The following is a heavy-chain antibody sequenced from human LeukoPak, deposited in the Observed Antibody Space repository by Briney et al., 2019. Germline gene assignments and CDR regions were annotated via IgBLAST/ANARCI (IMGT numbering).Heavy chain of an antibody. CDR3: ARAVHEVPMGDFWSGYYADWFDP. V-gene: IGHV4-59*01. D-gene: IGHD3-3*01. J-gene: IGHJ5*02. CDR1: GGSFSGYY. CDR2: IYYTGT. Sequence: SETLSLTCAVYGGSFSGYYWSWIRQSPGKGLEWIGYIYYTGTSYNPSLKSRVTISVDTSKNQFSLKLSSVTAADTAVYYCARAVHEVPMGDFWSGYYADWFDPWGQGTLVTVSS.